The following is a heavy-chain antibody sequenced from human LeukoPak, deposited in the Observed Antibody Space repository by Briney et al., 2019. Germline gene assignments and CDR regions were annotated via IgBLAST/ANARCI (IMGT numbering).Heavy chain of an antibody. Sequence: SETLSLTCTVSGGSISSYYWSWIRQPPGKGLEWIGYIYYSGSTNYNPSLKSRVTTSVDTSKNQFSLKLSSVTAADTAVYYCARTAQWGSGWVGGYWYFDLWGRGTLVTVSS. V-gene: IGHV4-59*01. CDR3: ARTAQWGSGWVGGYWYFDL. CDR2: IYYSGST. J-gene: IGHJ2*01. D-gene: IGHD6-19*01. CDR1: GGSISSYY.